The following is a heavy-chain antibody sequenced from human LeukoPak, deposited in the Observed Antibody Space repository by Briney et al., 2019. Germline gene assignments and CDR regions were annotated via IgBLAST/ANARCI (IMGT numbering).Heavy chain of an antibody. D-gene: IGHD3-10*01. V-gene: IGHV4-34*01. J-gene: IGHJ4*02. CDR3: ARPFYYGSGSYSY. CDR1: GGSFSGYY. CDR2: INHSGST. Sequence: SETLSLTCAVYGGSFSGYYWSWIRQPPGKGLEWIGEINHSGSTNYNPSLKSRVTISVDTSKNQFSLKLSSVTAADTAVYYCARPFYYGSGSYSYWGQGTLVTVSS.